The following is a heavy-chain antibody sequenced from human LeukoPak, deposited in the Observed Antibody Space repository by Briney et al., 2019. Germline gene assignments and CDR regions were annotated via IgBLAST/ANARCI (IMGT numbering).Heavy chain of an antibody. CDR2: ISSSSSYI. CDR1: GFTFSSYS. Sequence: GGSLRLSCAASGFTFSSYSMNWVRQAPGEGLEWVSSISSSSSYIYYADSVKGRFTISRDNAKNSLYLQMNSLRAEDTAVYYCARDGIAVAGTGRYFDYWGQGTLVTVSS. D-gene: IGHD6-19*01. V-gene: IGHV3-21*01. CDR3: ARDGIAVAGTGRYFDY. J-gene: IGHJ4*02.